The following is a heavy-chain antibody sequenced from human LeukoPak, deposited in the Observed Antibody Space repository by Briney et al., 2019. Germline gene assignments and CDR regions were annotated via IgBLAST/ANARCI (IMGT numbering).Heavy chain of an antibody. J-gene: IGHJ6*02. Sequence: SETLSLTCAVSGGSISSGGYSWSWIRQPPGKGLEWIGYIYHSGSTYYNPSLKSRVTISVDRSKNQFSLKLSSVTAADTAVCYCARGRYCSGGSCSPYYYYYGMDAWGQGTTVTVSS. CDR2: IYHSGST. CDR3: ARGRYCSGGSCSPYYYYYGMDA. CDR1: GGSISSGGYS. D-gene: IGHD2-15*01. V-gene: IGHV4-30-2*01.